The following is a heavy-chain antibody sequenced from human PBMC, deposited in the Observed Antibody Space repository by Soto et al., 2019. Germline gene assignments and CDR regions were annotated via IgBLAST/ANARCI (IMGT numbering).Heavy chain of an antibody. CDR2: ISAYNGNT. V-gene: IGHV1-18*01. J-gene: IGHJ4*02. CDR3: ARPTGFGELLSFDY. D-gene: IGHD3-10*01. CDR1: GYTFTSYG. Sequence: ASVKVSCKASGYTFTSYGISWVRQAPGQGLEWTGWISAYNGNTNYAQKLQGRVTMTTDTSTSTAYMELRSLRSDDTAVYYCARPTGFGELLSFDYWGQGTLVTVSS.